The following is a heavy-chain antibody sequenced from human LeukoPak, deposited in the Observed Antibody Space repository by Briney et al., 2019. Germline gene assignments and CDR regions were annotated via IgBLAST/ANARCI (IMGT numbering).Heavy chain of an antibody. CDR2: IYWNDDK. J-gene: IGHJ3*02. V-gene: IGHV2-5*01. Sequence: SGPTLVKPTQTLTLTCTFSGFSLSTSGVGVGWIRQPPGKALEWLALIYWNDDKRDSPSLKSRLTITKDTSKNQVVHTMTNMDPVDTATYYCAHSGTVTTPHDAFDIWGQGTMVTVSS. CDR3: AHSGTVTTPHDAFDI. D-gene: IGHD4-17*01. CDR1: GFSLSTSGVG.